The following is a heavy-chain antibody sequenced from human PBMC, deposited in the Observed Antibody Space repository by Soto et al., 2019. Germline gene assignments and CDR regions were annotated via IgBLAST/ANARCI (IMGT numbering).Heavy chain of an antibody. D-gene: IGHD1-20*01. V-gene: IGHV3-48*02. Sequence: EVQLVESGGGLVQPGGSLRLSCAASGLTFSSYSMNWVRQAPGKGLEWVSYISSSSSTIFYADSVKGRFTISRDNAKNSLYLQMNSLRDEDTAVYYCAREWYERPYYFDYWGQGTLVTVSS. CDR1: GLTFSSYS. J-gene: IGHJ4*02. CDR2: ISSSSSTI. CDR3: AREWYERPYYFDY.